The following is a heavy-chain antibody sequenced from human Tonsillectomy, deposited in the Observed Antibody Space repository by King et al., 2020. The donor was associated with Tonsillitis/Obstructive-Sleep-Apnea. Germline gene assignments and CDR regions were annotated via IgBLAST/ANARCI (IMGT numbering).Heavy chain of an antibody. CDR1: GFTFSTYA. Sequence: VQLVESGGGLVQPGGSLRLSCAASGFTFSTYAMKWVRQAPGKGLEWVSVVSGSVGRTNYADSVKGRFTISRDNSKNTLYLQMNSLRAEDTAVYHCAKGADYDFWSAYMDVWGTGTTVTVSS. D-gene: IGHD3-3*01. CDR3: AKGADYDFWSAYMDV. J-gene: IGHJ6*03. V-gene: IGHV3-23*04. CDR2: VSGSVGRT.